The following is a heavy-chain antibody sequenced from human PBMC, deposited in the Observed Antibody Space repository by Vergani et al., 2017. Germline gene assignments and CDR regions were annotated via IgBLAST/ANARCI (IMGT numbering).Heavy chain of an antibody. CDR3: ARGRGGIYPWDYAFDI. Sequence: QVQLVQSGAEVKKPGSSVKVSCKASGGTFSSYAISWVRQAPGQGLEWMGRIIPIFGTANYAQKFQGRVTITADESTSTAYMELSRLRSADTAVYYCARGRGGIYPWDYAFDIWGQGTMVTVSS. CDR2: IIPIFGTA. J-gene: IGHJ3*02. V-gene: IGHV1-69*18. CDR1: GGTFSSYA. D-gene: IGHD1-26*01.